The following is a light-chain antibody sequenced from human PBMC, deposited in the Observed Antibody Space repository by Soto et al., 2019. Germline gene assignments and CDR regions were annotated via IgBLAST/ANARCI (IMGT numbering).Light chain of an antibody. V-gene: IGKV3-11*01. CDR1: QSVSSY. Sequence: EIVLTQSPATLSLSPGERATLSCRASQSVSSYLAWYQQKPGQAPRFLIYDASNRATGIPARFSGSGSGTDFTVTISSLEPEDFAVYYCEQRSNWPRTFGQGTKVEIK. J-gene: IGKJ1*01. CDR2: DAS. CDR3: EQRSNWPRT.